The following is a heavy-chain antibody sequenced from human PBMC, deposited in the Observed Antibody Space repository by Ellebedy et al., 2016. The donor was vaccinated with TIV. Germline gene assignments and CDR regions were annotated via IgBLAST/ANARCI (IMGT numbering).Heavy chain of an antibody. Sequence: PGGSLRLSCAASGFSFSDYYMSWIRQAPGKGLEWVSYISNNGSTIYYADSVKGRFTISRDNAKKSLYLQMNSLRAEDTAVYYCTRDVAVKAKRDWGQGTLVTVSS. CDR2: ISNNGSTI. CDR3: TRDVAVKAKRD. J-gene: IGHJ4*02. V-gene: IGHV3-11*01. D-gene: IGHD3-10*01. CDR1: GFSFSDYY.